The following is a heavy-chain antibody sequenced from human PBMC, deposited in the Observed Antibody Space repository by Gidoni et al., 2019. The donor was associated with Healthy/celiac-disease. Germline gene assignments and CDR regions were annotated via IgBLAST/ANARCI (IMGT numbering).Heavy chain of an antibody. Sequence: QVQLQQWGAGLLKPSETLSLTCAVYGGSFSGYYWSWIRQPPGKGREWIGELNHSGGTNSNPSLKSRVTISVDTSKNQFSLKLSSVTAADTAVYYCARARLALVQLERRNWFDPWGQGTLVTVSS. V-gene: IGHV4-34*01. CDR2: LNHSGGT. J-gene: IGHJ5*02. CDR3: ARARLALVQLERRNWFDP. D-gene: IGHD1-1*01. CDR1: GGSFSGYY.